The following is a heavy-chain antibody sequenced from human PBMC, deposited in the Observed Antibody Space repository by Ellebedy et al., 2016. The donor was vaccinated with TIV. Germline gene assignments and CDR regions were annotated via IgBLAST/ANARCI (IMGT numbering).Heavy chain of an antibody. CDR3: VRDFTTVRGVMNPFDY. Sequence: SETLSLXXTVSGGSIISSNYYWGWIRQPPGKGPEYIGSIYSSGSTYYNPSLQSRVTISVDTSKNQFSLRLSSVTAADTAVYYCVRDFTTVRGVMNPFDYWGQGILVTVSS. CDR2: IYSSGST. D-gene: IGHD3-10*01. CDR1: GGSIISSNYY. J-gene: IGHJ4*02. V-gene: IGHV4-39*02.